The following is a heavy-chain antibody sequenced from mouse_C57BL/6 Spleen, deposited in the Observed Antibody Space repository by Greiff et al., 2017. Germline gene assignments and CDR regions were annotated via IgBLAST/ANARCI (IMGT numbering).Heavy chain of an antibody. V-gene: IGHV5-17*01. CDR2: ISSGSSTI. J-gene: IGHJ4*01. Sequence: EVKLEESGGGLVKPGGSLKLSCAASGFTFSDYGMHWVRQAPEKGLEWVAYISSGSSTIYYADTVKGRFTISRDNAKNTLFLQMTSLRSEDTAMYYCARRSKLDYAMDYWGQGTSVTVSS. CDR3: ARRSKLDYAMDY. CDR1: GFTFSDYG.